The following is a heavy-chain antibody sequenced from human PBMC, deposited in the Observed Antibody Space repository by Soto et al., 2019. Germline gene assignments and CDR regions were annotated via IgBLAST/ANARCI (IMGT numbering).Heavy chain of an antibody. CDR3: AIQDCTNDVCLEAAVTVGGALEY. CDR2: ISGDGTTT. Sequence: EVQLVESGGGLVQPGEALRLACAASGFSIRKHWMHWVRQAPGKGPVWVSYISGDGTTTDYAGSVKGRFTISRDNAKNTLFLQMDSLRVEDTAIYFCAIQDCTNDVCLEAAVTVGGALEYWGRGAQVTVSS. D-gene: IGHD2-8*01. J-gene: IGHJ4*02. V-gene: IGHV3-74*01. CDR1: GFSIRKHW.